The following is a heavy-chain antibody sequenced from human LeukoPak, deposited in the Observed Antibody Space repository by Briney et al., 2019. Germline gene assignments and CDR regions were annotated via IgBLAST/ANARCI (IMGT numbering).Heavy chain of an antibody. V-gene: IGHV3-23*01. J-gene: IGHJ4*02. D-gene: IGHD3-22*01. CDR2: ISGSGGST. CDR3: ARDRDSSGYPTFDY. CDR1: GFTFSSYA. Sequence: GGSLRLSCAASGFTFSSYAMSWVRQAPGKGLEWVSAISGSGGSTYYADSVKGRFTISRDNSKNTLYLQMNSLRAEDTAVYYCARDRDSSGYPTFDYWGQGTLVTVSS.